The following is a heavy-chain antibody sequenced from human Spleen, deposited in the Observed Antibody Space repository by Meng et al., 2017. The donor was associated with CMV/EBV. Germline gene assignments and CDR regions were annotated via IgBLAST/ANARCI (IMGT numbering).Heavy chain of an antibody. J-gene: IGHJ4*02. CDR3: ARVGTISYSGSYRYDY. CDR1: GYTFTGYY. D-gene: IGHD1-26*01. Sequence: ASVKVSCQASGYTFTGYYMHWVRQAPGQGLEWMGWINPNSGGTNYAQKFQGRVTMTRDTSISTAYMELSRLRSDDTAMYYCARVGTISYSGSYRYDYWGQGTLVTVSS. V-gene: IGHV1-2*02. CDR2: INPNSGGT.